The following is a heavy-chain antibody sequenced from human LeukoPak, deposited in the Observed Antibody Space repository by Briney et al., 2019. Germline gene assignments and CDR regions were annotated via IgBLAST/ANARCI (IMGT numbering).Heavy chain of an antibody. CDR2: IIPILGIA. J-gene: IGHJ4*02. CDR1: GGTFSSYA. D-gene: IGHD1-26*01. Sequence: WASVKVSCKASGGTFSSYAISWVRQAPGQGLEWMGRIIPILGIANYAQKFRGRVTITADKSTSTAYMELSSLRSEDTAVYYCARDYPPNKLPPDYWGQGTLVTVSS. V-gene: IGHV1-69*04. CDR3: ARDYPPNKLPPDY.